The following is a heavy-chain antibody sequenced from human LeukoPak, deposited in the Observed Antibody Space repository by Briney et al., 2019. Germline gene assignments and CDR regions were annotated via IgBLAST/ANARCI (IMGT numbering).Heavy chain of an antibody. Sequence: GGSLRLSCAASGFTFSSYAMHWVRQAPGKGLEWVAVISYDGSNKYYADSVKGRFTISRDNSKNTLYLQMNSLRAEDTAVYYCAREYCSSTSCYRRGSGSYYHYGMDVWGQGTTVTVSS. D-gene: IGHD2-2*01. CDR2: ISYDGSNK. CDR1: GFTFSSYA. CDR3: AREYCSSTSCYRRGSGSYYHYGMDV. J-gene: IGHJ6*02. V-gene: IGHV3-30*04.